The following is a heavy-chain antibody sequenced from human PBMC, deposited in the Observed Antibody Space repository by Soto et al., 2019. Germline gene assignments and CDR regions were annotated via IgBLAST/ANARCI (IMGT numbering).Heavy chain of an antibody. V-gene: IGHV1-8*01. CDR1: GYTFTSYD. Sequence: ASVKVSCKASGYTFTSYDINWVRQATGQGLEWMGWMNPNSGNTGYAQKFQGRVTMTRNTSISTAYMELSSLRSEDTAVYYCARGHHGSGSYSLTYYYYYGMDVWGQGTTVTVSS. CDR3: ARGHHGSGSYSLTYYYYYGMDV. D-gene: IGHD3-10*01. CDR2: MNPNSGNT. J-gene: IGHJ6*02.